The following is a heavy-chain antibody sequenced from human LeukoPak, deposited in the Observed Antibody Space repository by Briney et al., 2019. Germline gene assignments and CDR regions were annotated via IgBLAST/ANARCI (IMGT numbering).Heavy chain of an antibody. D-gene: IGHD6-13*01. CDR3: AKVRDYYVGSSSWPFDY. V-gene: IGHV3-23*01. CDR1: GFTFSSYA. J-gene: IGHJ4*02. Sequence: PEGSLRLSCAASGFTFSSYAMSWVRQAPGKGLEWVSAISGSGGSTYYADSVKGRFTISRDNSKNTLYLQMNSLRAEDTAVYYCAKVRDYYVGSSSWPFDYWGQGTLVTVSS. CDR2: ISGSGGST.